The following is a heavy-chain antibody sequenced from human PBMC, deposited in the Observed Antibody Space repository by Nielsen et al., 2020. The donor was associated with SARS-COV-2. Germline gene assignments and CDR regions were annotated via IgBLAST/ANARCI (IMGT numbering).Heavy chain of an antibody. V-gene: IGHV3-48*02. J-gene: IGHJ6*02. Sequence: GGSLRLSFAASGFTFSSYSMNWVRQAPGKGLEWVSYISSSSSTIYYADPVKGRFTISRDNAKNSLYLQMNSLRDEDTAVYYCATIAAAGTTYYYDGMDVWGQGTTVTVSS. D-gene: IGHD6-13*01. CDR1: GFTFSSYS. CDR2: ISSSSSTI. CDR3: ATIAAAGTTYYYDGMDV.